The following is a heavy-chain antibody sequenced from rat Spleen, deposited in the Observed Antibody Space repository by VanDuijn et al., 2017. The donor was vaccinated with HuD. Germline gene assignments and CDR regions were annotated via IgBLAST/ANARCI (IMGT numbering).Heavy chain of an antibody. V-gene: IGHV5-25*01. CDR1: GFTFSSFP. D-gene: IGHD1-9*01. Sequence: EVQLVESGGGLVQPGRSLKLSCAASGFTFSSFPMAWVRQAPTRGLEWVASINSGGGNTYYRDSVKGRFTISRDNAKSTLYLQMDSLRSEDTATYYCARQPYIYYGYNYYFDSWGQGVTVTVSS. J-gene: IGHJ2*01. CDR3: ARQPYIYYGYNYYFDS. CDR2: INSGGGNT.